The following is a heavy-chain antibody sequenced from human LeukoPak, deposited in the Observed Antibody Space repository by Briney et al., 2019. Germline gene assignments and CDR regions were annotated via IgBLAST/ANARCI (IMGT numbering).Heavy chain of an antibody. Sequence: GGSLRLSCAASGFTFSSCGIHWVRQAPVKGLEWVAFIRYDGSDKYFADIVKGRFTISRDNSKNTVYLQMNSLRVEDTAIYYCAKEVGPYDFWGEGTLVTVSS. CDR2: IRYDGSDK. V-gene: IGHV3-30*02. CDR3: AKEVGPYDF. J-gene: IGHJ4*02. CDR1: GFTFSSCG. D-gene: IGHD3-3*01.